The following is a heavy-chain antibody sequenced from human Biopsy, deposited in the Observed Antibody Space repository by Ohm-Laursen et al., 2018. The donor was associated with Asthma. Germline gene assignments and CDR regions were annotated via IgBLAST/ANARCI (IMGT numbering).Heavy chain of an antibody. CDR3: ARGAELDV. CDR2: TDERGFT. CDR1: PGSFRGFF. J-gene: IGHJ6*02. V-gene: IGHV4-34*01. Sequence: GTLSLTWDVYPGSFRGFFWTWIRQSPGKGLEWIGETDERGFTNYNPSLKSRVIISIDTYWNRVSLKLTSVTAADTAVYYCARGAELDVWGQGTTVTVSS.